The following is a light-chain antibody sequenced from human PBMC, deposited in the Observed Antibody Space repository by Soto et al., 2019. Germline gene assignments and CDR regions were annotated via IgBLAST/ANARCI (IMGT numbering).Light chain of an antibody. Sequence: QLTQSPSSLSASIGDRVTITCRASQDISGYLAWYQQQPGKAPKLLIYAASTLHSGVPTRFSGSGSGTEFILTLGRLHPEDFATYYCQHLAGTFGQGTKLAMK. CDR2: AAS. V-gene: IGKV1-9*01. CDR1: QDISGY. CDR3: QHLAGT. J-gene: IGKJ2*01.